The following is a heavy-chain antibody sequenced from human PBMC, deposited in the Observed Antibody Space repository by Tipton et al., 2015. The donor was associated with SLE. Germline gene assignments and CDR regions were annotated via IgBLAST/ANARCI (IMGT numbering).Heavy chain of an antibody. D-gene: IGHD1-14*01. V-gene: IGHV4-4*07. Sequence: TLSLTCTASGGSISNYYWSWIRQPAGKGLEWIGRIYNSGSTDQNPSPKSRVTLSVDTSKNQFSLRLRSVTAADTAVYYCARGQHHLGRFDPWGQGTLVTVSS. J-gene: IGHJ5*02. CDR1: GGSISNYY. CDR3: ARGQHHLGRFDP. CDR2: IYNSGST.